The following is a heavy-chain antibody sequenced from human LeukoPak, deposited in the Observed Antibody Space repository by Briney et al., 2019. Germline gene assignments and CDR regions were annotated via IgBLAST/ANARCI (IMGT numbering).Heavy chain of an antibody. J-gene: IGHJ4*02. V-gene: IGHV1-69*04. CDR3: ARYSSSWPHFDY. CDR1: GGTFSSYA. CDR2: IIPILGIA. D-gene: IGHD6-13*01. Sequence: SVKVSCKASGGTFSSYAISWVRQAPGQGLEWMGRIIPILGIANYAQKFQGRVTITADESTSTAYMELSSLRSEDTAVYYCARYSSSWPHFDYWGQGTLVTVSS.